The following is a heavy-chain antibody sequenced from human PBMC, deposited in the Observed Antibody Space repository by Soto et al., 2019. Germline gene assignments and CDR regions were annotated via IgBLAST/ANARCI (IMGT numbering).Heavy chain of an antibody. Sequence: GGALRLSSAVCVCSFHSYAIGGVRHAPGRRLKRVSRISLTGSHTYYSDAVKGQLTSSRNNSNNRFDRKRSNLRAADTAVYYCIIGGAIPDFPLDPWGQGASVQVSS. J-gene: IGHJ5*02. CDR3: IIGGAIPDFPLDP. CDR2: ISLTGSHT. D-gene: IGHD2-21*01. V-gene: IGHV3-23*01. CDR1: VCSFHSYA.